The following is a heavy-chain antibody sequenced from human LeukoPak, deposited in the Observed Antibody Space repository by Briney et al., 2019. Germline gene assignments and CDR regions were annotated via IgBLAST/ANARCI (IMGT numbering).Heavy chain of an antibody. J-gene: IGHJ4*02. D-gene: IGHD4-17*01. V-gene: IGHV3-23*01. CDR1: GFTFSSYA. Sequence: GGSLRLSCAASGFTFSSYAMSWVRQAPGKGLEWVSAISGSGGSTYYADSVKGRFTISRDNSKNTLYLQMNSLRAEDTAVYYCARFGDYDPLFDYWGQGTLVTVSS. CDR3: ARFGDYDPLFDY. CDR2: ISGSGGST.